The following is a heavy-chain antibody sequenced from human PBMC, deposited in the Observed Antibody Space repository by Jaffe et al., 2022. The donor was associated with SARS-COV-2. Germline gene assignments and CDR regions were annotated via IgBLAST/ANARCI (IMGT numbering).Heavy chain of an antibody. J-gene: IGHJ6*02. V-gene: IGHV3-11*01. CDR1: GFTFSDYY. CDR2: ISSSGSTI. D-gene: IGHD3-3*01. Sequence: QVQLVESGGGLVKPGGSLRLSCAASGFTFSDYYMSWIRQAPGKGLEWVSYISSSGSTIYYADSVKGRFTISRDNAKNSLYLQMNSLRAEDTAVYYCARDGPLGDFWSGYGIHYGMDVWGQGTTVTVSS. CDR3: ARDGPLGDFWSGYGIHYGMDV.